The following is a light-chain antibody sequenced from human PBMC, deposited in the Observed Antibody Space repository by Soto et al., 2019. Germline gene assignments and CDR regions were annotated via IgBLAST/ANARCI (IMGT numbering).Light chain of an antibody. CDR1: SSDVGGYNY. CDR3: SSYTSTTVWV. V-gene: IGLV2-14*03. Sequence: QSVLTQPASVSGSPGQSITISCTGTSSDVGGYNYVSWYQQHPGRAPKLMIYDVINRPSGVSNRFSGSKSGNTASLTISGLQAEDEADYYCSSYTSTTVWVFGGGTKLTVL. J-gene: IGLJ3*02. CDR2: DVI.